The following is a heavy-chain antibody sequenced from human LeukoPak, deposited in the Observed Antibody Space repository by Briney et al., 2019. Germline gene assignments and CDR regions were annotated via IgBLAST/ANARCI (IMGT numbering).Heavy chain of an antibody. Sequence: GESLKTSCKGSGYSFTSYWIGWVRQMPGKGLEWMGIIYPGDSDTRYSPSFQGQVTISADKSISTAYLQWSSLKASDTAVYYCARPHDVDTAMVYYFDYWGQGTLVTVSS. CDR2: IYPGDSDT. D-gene: IGHD5-18*01. CDR1: GYSFTSYW. CDR3: ARPHDVDTAMVYYFDY. V-gene: IGHV5-51*01. J-gene: IGHJ4*02.